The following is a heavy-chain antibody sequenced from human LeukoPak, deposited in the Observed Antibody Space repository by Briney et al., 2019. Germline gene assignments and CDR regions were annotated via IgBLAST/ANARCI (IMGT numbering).Heavy chain of an antibody. CDR2: INHSGST. CDR1: GGSFSGYY. J-gene: IGHJ5*02. Sequence: SETLSLTCAVYGGSFSGYYWSWIRQPPGKGLEWIGEINHSGSTNYNPSLKSRVTISVDTSKNQFSLKLSSVTAADTAVYYCARGPLRSGYYRPDWFDPWGQGTLVTVSS. CDR3: ARGPLRSGYYRPDWFDP. D-gene: IGHD3-3*01. V-gene: IGHV4-34*01.